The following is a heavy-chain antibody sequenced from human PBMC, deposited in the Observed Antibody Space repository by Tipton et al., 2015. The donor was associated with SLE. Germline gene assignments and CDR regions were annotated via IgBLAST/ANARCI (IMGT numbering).Heavy chain of an antibody. CDR1: GGSINSHY. V-gene: IGHV4-59*11. Sequence: TLSLTCTVSGGSINSHYFSWIRQPPGKGLEWIGFIYSSGTTNYNPSLRSRVTMSVDTSKNQLSLSLNSVTTADTAMYYCARAFRYSSGYFDFWGQGKRVTVSS. CDR3: ARAFRYSSGYFDF. J-gene: IGHJ4*02. D-gene: IGHD3-22*01. CDR2: IYSSGTT.